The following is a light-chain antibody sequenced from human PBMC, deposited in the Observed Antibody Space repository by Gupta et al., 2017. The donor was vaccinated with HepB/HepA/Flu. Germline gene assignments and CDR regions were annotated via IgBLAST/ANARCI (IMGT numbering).Light chain of an antibody. V-gene: IGLV2-14*03. CDR2: SVS. J-gene: IGLJ3*02. CDR3: SSFRTGLTLVV. CDR1: SSDIGGFDA. Sequence: QSALTQPASVSGFAGQSLTIPCTGSSSDIGGFDAVSWYKHYPGKAPELLLYSVSNRPSGVYYRFSGSKPGNTASLTISGLQPEDEAYYYCSSFRTGLTLVVFGGGTKLTVL.